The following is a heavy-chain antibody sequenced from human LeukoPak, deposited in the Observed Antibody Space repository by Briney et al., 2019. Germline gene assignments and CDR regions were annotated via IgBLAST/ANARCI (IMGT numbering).Heavy chain of an antibody. D-gene: IGHD3-10*01. J-gene: IGHJ4*02. CDR2: INPNTGGT. CDR1: GYTFTGFY. CDR3: ASLGDFFGSGSYAPFDY. V-gene: IGHV1-2*02. Sequence: ASVKVSCKASGYTFTGFYMHWVRQAPGQGLGWMGWINPNTGGTNYAQKLQGRVTMTRDTSITTAYMELSRLTSDDTAVYYCASLGDFFGSGSYAPFDYWGQGSLVTVSS.